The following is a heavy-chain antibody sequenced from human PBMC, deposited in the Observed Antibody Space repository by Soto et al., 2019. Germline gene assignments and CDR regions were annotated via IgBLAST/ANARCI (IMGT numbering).Heavy chain of an antibody. CDR1: GXTLSDS. J-gene: IGHJ4*02. D-gene: IGHD6-19*01. Sequence: GSLRLSCSVAGXTLSDSMSWVRQAPGKGLECFSFIHIDGSTHYTDSVRGRFTISRDNSKNTLYLQMDRLRVDDTAVYFCARDASGPFDYWGQGTLGTVS. V-gene: IGHV3-53*01. CDR2: IHIDGST. CDR3: ARDASGPFDY.